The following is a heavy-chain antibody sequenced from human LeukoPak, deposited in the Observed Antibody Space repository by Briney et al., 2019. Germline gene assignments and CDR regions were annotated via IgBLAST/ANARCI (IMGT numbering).Heavy chain of an antibody. CDR2: VSPFNGAT. CDR1: GYTFTGYY. CDR3: ARANMVRGVGLFFDRNWFDP. D-gene: IGHD3-10*01. V-gene: IGHV1-2*02. Sequence: GASVKVSCKTAGYTFTGYYIHWLRQAPGQGLEWMGWVSPFNGATKYAQKFQGRVTMTRDTSISTAYIELNSLRSDDTAVYYCARANMVRGVGLFFDRNWFDPWGQGTLVTVSS. J-gene: IGHJ5*02.